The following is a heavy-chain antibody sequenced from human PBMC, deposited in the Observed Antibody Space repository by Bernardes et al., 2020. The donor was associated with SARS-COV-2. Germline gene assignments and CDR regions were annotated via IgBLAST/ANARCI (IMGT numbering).Heavy chain of an antibody. Sequence: SGPTLLKPTETLTLTCPVSGFSLSPAKMSVSWIRQPPGKALEWLAHILSNDEKSYTTSLKSRLTISKDTSRSQVVLTMTNMDPVDTATYYCARIDTDYYDTSDYYIIDYWGQGTLVTVSS. CDR2: ILSNDEK. CDR3: ARIDTDYYDTSDYYIIDY. CDR1: GFSLSPAKMS. J-gene: IGHJ4*02. D-gene: IGHD3-22*01. V-gene: IGHV2-26*01.